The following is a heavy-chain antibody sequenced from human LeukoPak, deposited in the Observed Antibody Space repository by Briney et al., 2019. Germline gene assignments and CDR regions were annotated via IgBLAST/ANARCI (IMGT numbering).Heavy chain of an antibody. V-gene: IGHV4-38-2*02. J-gene: IGHJ4*02. D-gene: IGHD3-10*01. CDR3: AREWFGNGGGY. Sequence: SETLSLTCTVSGYSISSGYYWGWIRPPPGKGLEWIGSIYHSGSTYYNPSLKSRVTISVDTSKNQFSLKLSSVTAADTAVYYCAREWFGNGGGYWGQGTLVTVSS. CDR2: IYHSGST. CDR1: GYSISSGYY.